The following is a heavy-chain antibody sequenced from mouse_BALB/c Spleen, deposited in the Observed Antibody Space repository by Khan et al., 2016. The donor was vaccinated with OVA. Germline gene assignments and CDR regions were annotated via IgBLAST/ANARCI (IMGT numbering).Heavy chain of an antibody. V-gene: IGHV2-9*02. CDR2: IWAGGST. CDR1: GFSLTSYG. Sequence: QVQLKESGPGLVAPSQSLSITCTVSGFSLTSYGVHWVRQPPGKGLEWLGVIWAGGSTNYNLALMSRLSISKDNSKSQVFLKMNSLQTDDTAIYYCARDLVVEDYFDYGGQGTTLSVSS. D-gene: IGHD1-1*01. CDR3: ARDLVVEDYFDY. J-gene: IGHJ2*01.